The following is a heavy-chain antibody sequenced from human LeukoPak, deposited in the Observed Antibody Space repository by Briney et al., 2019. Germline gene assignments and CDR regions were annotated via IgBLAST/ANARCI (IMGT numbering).Heavy chain of an antibody. V-gene: IGHV3-48*04. Sequence: GGSLRLSCAVSGFIFSSYSMNWVRQAPGKGLEWVSYINSSSSTIYYADSVKGRFTISRDNAKNSLYLRMNNLRTEDTAVYYCARDKGPYYYYMDVWGKGTTVTVSS. CDR1: GFIFSSYS. J-gene: IGHJ6*03. CDR2: INSSSSTI. CDR3: ARDKGPYYYYMDV.